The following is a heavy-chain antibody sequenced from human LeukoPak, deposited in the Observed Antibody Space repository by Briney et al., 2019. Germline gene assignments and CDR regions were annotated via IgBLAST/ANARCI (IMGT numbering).Heavy chain of an antibody. D-gene: IGHD2-15*01. CDR3: ARVNRMVPGYCSGGTCPGDY. CDR2: IAHHGNNK. Sequence: GGSLRLSCGASGFTFSSSAMHWVRQGPGKGLEWVAYIAHHGNNKYYADSVKGRFTISRDNAKNSLYLQMNSLRAEDTAVYYCARVNRMVPGYCSGGTCPGDYWGQGTLVTVSS. V-gene: IGHV3-30*02. CDR1: GFTFSSSA. J-gene: IGHJ4*02.